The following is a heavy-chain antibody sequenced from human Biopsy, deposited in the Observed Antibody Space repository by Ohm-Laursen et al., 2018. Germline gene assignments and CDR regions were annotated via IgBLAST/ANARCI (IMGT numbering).Heavy chain of an antibody. CDR1: GGSISSSTTYY. V-gene: IGHV4-39*01. J-gene: IGHJ5*02. Sequence: GTLSLTCTVSGGSISSSTTYYWAWLRQPPGKGLEWIGSIYNTETTFYNPSLKSRVTISVATSTNQFSLKVSFVTAADTALYFCARHPTGFWFDPWGHGTLVTVSS. CDR3: ARHPTGFWFDP. CDR2: IYNTETT.